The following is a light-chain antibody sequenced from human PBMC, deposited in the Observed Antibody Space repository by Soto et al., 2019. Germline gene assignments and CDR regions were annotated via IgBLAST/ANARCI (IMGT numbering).Light chain of an antibody. J-gene: IGKJ3*01. CDR1: QSVSSN. V-gene: IGKV3D-15*01. Sequence: EIVMTQSPASLSVSPGEGATLSCRASQSVSSNLAWYQQKPGQAPRLLIYDASTRATGVPARFSGYGSGTDFILTISSLQSGDSALYYCQHYNSWPTFGPGTKVEIK. CDR3: QHYNSWPT. CDR2: DAS.